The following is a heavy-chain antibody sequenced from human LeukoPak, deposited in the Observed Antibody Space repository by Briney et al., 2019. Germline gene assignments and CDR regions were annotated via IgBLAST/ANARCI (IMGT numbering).Heavy chain of an antibody. J-gene: IGHJ4*02. CDR3: ARVSSSSRPNFDY. Sequence: SETLSLTCTVSGGSISSYYWSRIRQPPGKGLEWIGYIYYSGSTNYNPSLKSRVTISVDTSKNQFSLKLSSVTAADTAVYYCARVSSSSRPNFDYWGQGTLVTVSS. D-gene: IGHD6-6*01. V-gene: IGHV4-59*08. CDR1: GGSISSYY. CDR2: IYYSGST.